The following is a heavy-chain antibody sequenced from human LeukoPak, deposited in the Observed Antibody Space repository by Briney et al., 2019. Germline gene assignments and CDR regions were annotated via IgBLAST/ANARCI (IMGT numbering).Heavy chain of an antibody. D-gene: IGHD4-17*01. CDR1: GGSISNYY. Sequence: SETLSLTCTVSGGSISNYYWSWLRQPPGKGLEWIGYIYFSGTTNINPSLKSRVTISVDMSKNQFSLKLSSVTAADTAVYYCAREDPQTTVPEGMDVWGHGTTVIVSS. CDR2: IYFSGTT. V-gene: IGHV4-59*01. CDR3: AREDPQTTVPEGMDV. J-gene: IGHJ6*02.